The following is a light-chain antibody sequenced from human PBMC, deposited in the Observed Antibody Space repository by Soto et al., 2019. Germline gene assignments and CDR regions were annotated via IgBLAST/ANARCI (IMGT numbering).Light chain of an antibody. CDR3: QQRSNWPRWT. CDR1: QSVRNSL. J-gene: IGKJ1*01. CDR2: DAS. Sequence: EIVLTQSPGTLSLSPGEGATLSCRASQSVRNSLLAWYQQKPGQPPRLLIYDASTRATATPERFSGSGSGTDFTLTISSLEPEDFAVYYCQQRSNWPRWTFGQGTKVDIK. V-gene: IGKV3D-20*02.